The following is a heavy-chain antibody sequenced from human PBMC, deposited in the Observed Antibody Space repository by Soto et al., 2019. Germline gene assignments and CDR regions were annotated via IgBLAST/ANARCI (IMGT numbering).Heavy chain of an antibody. CDR1: GGSFSGHY. CDR3: ARGISMTGAPEEYSFDS. J-gene: IGHJ4*02. Sequence: QVPLQQWGAGLLKPSETLSLTCAVNGGSFSGHYWSWIRQPPGEGLEWIGEINHSGSTNQNPSLKSRLSISVDTSKHQFPLGLTSVTAAYTAVYYCARGISMTGAPEEYSFDSWGQGTLVTVSS. V-gene: IGHV4-34*01. D-gene: IGHD3-22*01. CDR2: INHSGST.